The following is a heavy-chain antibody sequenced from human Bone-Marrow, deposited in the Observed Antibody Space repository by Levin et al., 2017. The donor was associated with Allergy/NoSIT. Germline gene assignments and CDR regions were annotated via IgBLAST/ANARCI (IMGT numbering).Heavy chain of an antibody. CDR1: GFTLSDYY. D-gene: IGHD6-6*01. Sequence: PGGSLRLSCAVSGFTLSDYYMDWVRQAPGKRLEWVGRTRSKANSFTTEYAASVKGRFTISRDDSKKSVYLQINSLTTADTAVYYCARAQYTNSSPRAYFDHWGQGTQVTVSS. J-gene: IGHJ4*02. CDR3: ARAQYTNSSPRAYFDH. CDR2: TRSKANSFTT. V-gene: IGHV3-72*01.